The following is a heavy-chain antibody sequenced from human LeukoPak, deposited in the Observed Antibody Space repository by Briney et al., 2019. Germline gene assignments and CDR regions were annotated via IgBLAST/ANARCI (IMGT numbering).Heavy chain of an antibody. D-gene: IGHD3-22*01. CDR2: IKSKTDGGTT. CDR1: GFTFSSAW. V-gene: IGHV3-15*01. CDR3: VTHYSDSTRYYFLWDY. J-gene: IGHJ4*02. Sequence: GGSLRLSCAASGFTFSSAWMSWVRQAPGKGLEWVGRIKSKTDGGTTDYAAPVKGRFTISRDDSKNTLYLQMNSLKTEDTAAYYCVTHYSDSTRYYFLWDYWGQGTLLTVSS.